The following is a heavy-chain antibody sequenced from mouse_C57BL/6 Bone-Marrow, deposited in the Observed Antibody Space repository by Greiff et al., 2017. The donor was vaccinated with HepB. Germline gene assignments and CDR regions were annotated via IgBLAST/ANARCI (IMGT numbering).Heavy chain of an antibody. CDR3: ARWLRFYYYAMDY. D-gene: IGHD2-2*01. Sequence: VQLQESDAELVKPGASVKISCKVSGYTFTDHTIHWMKQRPEQGLEWIGYIYPRDGSTKYNEKFKGKATLTADKSSSTAYMQLNSLTSEDSAVYFCARWLRFYYYAMDYWGQGTSVTVSS. CDR2: IYPRDGST. V-gene: IGHV1-78*01. J-gene: IGHJ4*01. CDR1: GYTFTDHT.